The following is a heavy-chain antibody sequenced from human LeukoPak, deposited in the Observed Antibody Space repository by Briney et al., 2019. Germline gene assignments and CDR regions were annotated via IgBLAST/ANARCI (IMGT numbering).Heavy chain of an antibody. Sequence: SETLSLTCTLSGGPISNYQWSWIRQPPGKGLEWIGNIYYSGTANYNPSLKSRVTISVDTSKNQFSLKLSSVTAADTAVYYCAKDLGGSYFSSFDYWGQGTLVTVSS. D-gene: IGHD1-26*01. CDR1: GGPISNYQ. CDR2: IYYSGTA. V-gene: IGHV4-59*01. J-gene: IGHJ4*02. CDR3: AKDLGGSYFSSFDY.